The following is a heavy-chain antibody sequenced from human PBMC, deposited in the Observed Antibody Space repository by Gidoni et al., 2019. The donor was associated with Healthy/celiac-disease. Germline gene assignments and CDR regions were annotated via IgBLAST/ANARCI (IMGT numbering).Heavy chain of an antibody. D-gene: IGHD2-2*01. CDR3: AGSNGYCSSTSCYADPYFDY. Sequence: AASGFTFSSYAMHWVRQAPGKGLEYVSAISSNGGSTYYANSVKGRFTISRDNSKNTLYLQMGSLRAEDMAVYYCAGSNGYCSSTSCYADPYFDYWGQGTLVTVSS. CDR1: GFTFSSYA. CDR2: ISSNGGST. V-gene: IGHV3-64*01. J-gene: IGHJ4*02.